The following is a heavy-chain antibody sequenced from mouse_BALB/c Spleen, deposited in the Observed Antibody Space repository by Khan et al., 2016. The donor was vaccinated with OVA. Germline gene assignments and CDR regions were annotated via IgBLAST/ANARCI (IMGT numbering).Heavy chain of an antibody. Sequence: VQLQESGAEVAKPAPSVKMSCKASGYSFTAYWIHWVKQRPGQGLEWIGYIDPSTSYTEYNQKFKDKATLTTDKSSSTAFMQLSSLTSDDSAVYDCARKGLFGIVAYWGQGTMVTVSA. CDR3: ARKGLFGIVAY. J-gene: IGHJ3*01. V-gene: IGHV1-7*01. CDR2: IDPSTSYT. D-gene: IGHD1-1*02. CDR1: GYSFTAYW.